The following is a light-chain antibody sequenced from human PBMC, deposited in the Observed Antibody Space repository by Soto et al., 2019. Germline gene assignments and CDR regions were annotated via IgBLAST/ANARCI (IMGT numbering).Light chain of an antibody. V-gene: IGKV2-30*01. CDR1: QSLVYSDGNTY. J-gene: IGKJ2*01. CDR2: KVS. CDR3: MQGTPWPRT. Sequence: DVVMTQSPLSLPVTLGQPASISCRSSQSLVYSDGNTYLNWFQQRPGQSPRRRIYKVSNRVSGGPGTFSGGGAGAGFTPEISRVPAEDGGVSYCMQGTPWPRTLGQGTKLEIK.